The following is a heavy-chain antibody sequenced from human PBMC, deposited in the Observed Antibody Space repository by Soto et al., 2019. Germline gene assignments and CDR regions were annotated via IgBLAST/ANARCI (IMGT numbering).Heavy chain of an antibody. CDR3: ARDGLYYDSSGYYDAGGIFDF. CDR1: GFTFNIYG. D-gene: IGHD3-22*01. CDR2: ISYDGGNK. J-gene: IGHJ4*02. Sequence: QVQLVESGGGVVQPGRSLRLSCAASGFTFNIYGMHWVRQAPGKGLEWVALISYDGGNKYYADSVKGRFTISRDNSKNTLYLQMNSLRAEDTAVYYCARDGLYYDSSGYYDAGGIFDFWGQGTLVTVSS. V-gene: IGHV3-30*03.